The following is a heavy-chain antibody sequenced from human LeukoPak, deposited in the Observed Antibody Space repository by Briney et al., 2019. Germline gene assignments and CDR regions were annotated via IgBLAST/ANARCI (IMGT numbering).Heavy chain of an antibody. V-gene: IGHV1-2*02. J-gene: IGHJ4*02. D-gene: IGHD3-22*01. CDR2: INPNSGGT. CDR1: GYTFTDYY. CDR3: AREGDGYDSSGYWFDY. Sequence: VASVKVSCKASGYTFTDYYMHWVRQAPGQGLEWMGWINPNSGGTNYAQKFQGRVTMTRDTSISTAYMELTRLRSDDTAVYYCAREGDGYDSSGYWFDYWGQGTLVTVSS.